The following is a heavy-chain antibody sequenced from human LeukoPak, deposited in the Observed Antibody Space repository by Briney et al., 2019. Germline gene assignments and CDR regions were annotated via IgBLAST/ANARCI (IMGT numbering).Heavy chain of an antibody. V-gene: IGHV7-4-1*02. D-gene: IGHD1-1*01. CDR2: INTNTGNP. CDR1: GYTFTNYA. Sequence: ASVKVSCKASGYTFTNYAMNWVRQAPGQGLEWMGWINTNTGNPTYAQGFTGRFVFSLDTSVSTAFLQISSLKPEDTAVYYCARDPLIQLERPTYNWFDPWGQGTLVTVSS. CDR3: ARDPLIQLERPTYNWFDP. J-gene: IGHJ5*02.